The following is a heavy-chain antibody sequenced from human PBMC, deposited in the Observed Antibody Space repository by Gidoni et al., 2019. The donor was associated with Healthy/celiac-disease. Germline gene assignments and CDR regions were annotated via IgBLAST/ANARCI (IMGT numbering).Heavy chain of an antibody. CDR3: ARGPSVDFWSGGDWFDP. CDR2: IIPIFGTA. J-gene: IGHJ5*02. V-gene: IGHV1-69*01. Sequence: QLQLAQSGAEVTTPGSSVKVSCKASGGTFRSYAISWVRQAPGQGLEWMGGIIPIFGTANYAQKFQGRGTITADESTSTAYMELSSLRSEDTAVYYCARGPSVDFWSGGDWFDPWGQGTLVTVSS. CDR1: GGTFRSYA. D-gene: IGHD3-3*01.